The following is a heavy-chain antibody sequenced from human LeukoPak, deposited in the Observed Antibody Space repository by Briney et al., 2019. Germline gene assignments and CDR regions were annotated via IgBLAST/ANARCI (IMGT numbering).Heavy chain of an antibody. CDR2: IIPVFGAP. J-gene: IGHJ4*02. Sequence: RASVKVSCKASGGTFSSYVSSWVRQAPGQRLEWLGEIIPVFGAPIYAQKFQGRVTITTDESTSTAYMDLSSLRSEDTAVYYCAREGALDMPTVRGPPLYWGQGTLVTVSS. CDR3: AREGALDMPTVRGPPLY. V-gene: IGHV1-69*05. CDR1: GGTFSSYV. D-gene: IGHD5-24*01.